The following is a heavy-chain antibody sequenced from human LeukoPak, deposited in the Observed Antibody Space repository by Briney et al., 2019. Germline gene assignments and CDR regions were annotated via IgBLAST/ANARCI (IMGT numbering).Heavy chain of an antibody. CDR1: GYTLTELS. Sequence: GASVKVSCKVSGYTLTELSMHWVRQAPGKGLEWMGGFDPEDGETIYAQKFQGRVTMTEDTSTDTAYMELSSLRSEDTAVYYCATQVRAGDIVVPVFDYWGQGTLVTVSS. V-gene: IGHV1-24*01. CDR2: FDPEDGET. D-gene: IGHD2-2*01. CDR3: ATQVRAGDIVVPVFDY. J-gene: IGHJ4*02.